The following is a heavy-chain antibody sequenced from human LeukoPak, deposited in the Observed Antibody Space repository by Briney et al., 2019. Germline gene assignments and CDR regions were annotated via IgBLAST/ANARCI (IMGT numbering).Heavy chain of an antibody. J-gene: IGHJ4*02. CDR1: AYFIGSGYY. CDR3: ARVGDTAGTTWSFDY. D-gene: IGHD5-18*01. Sequence: PSETLSLTCTVSAYFIGSGYYWGWIRQPPGQGLEWIGSIYHSGSTYHNPSLKSRVTISVDTSKNQFSLKLSSVTAADTAVYYCARVGDTAGTTWSFDYWGQGTLVSVSS. CDR2: IYHSGST. V-gene: IGHV4-38-2*02.